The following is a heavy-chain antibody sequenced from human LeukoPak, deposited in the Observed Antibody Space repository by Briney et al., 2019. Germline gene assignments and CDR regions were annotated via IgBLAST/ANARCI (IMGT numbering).Heavy chain of an antibody. CDR3: ARGDPYGDYIHFDY. V-gene: IGHV4-61*01. CDR1: GGSFSSGSYY. Sequence: SETPSLTCTVSGGSFSSGSYYWSWIRQPPGKGLEWIGYIYYSGSTNYNPSLKSRVTISVDTSKNQFSLKLSSVTAADTAVYYCARGDPYGDYIHFDYWGQGTLVTVSS. CDR2: IYYSGST. D-gene: IGHD4-17*01. J-gene: IGHJ4*02.